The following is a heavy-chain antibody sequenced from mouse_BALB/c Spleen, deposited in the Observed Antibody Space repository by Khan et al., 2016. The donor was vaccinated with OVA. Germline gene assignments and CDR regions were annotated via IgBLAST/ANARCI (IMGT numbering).Heavy chain of an antibody. D-gene: IGHD2-1*01. CDR2: ISSAANYT. Sequence: EVELVESGGGLVEPGGSLKLSCAASGFTFSTFVMSWVRQTPEKRLEWVATISSAANYTYYPDSVKGRFNISRDNAKNTLYLQMNSLRSEDTAIYYCANGNYGWFAYWGQGTLVTVSA. CDR1: GFTFSTFV. J-gene: IGHJ3*01. CDR3: ANGNYGWFAY. V-gene: IGHV5-9-1*01.